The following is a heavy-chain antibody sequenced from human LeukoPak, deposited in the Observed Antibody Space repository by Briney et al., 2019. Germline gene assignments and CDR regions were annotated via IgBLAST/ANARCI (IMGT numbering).Heavy chain of an antibody. V-gene: IGHV3-33*06. J-gene: IGHJ4*02. CDR3: AKVALYSNYEDDY. CDR1: GFTFSSYG. Sequence: QPGRSLRLSCAASGFTFSSYGMHWVRQAPGKGLEWVAVIWYDGSNKYYADSVKGRFTISRDNSKNTLYLQMNSLRAEDTAVYYCAKVALYSNYEDDYWGQGTLVTVSS. CDR2: IWYDGSNK. D-gene: IGHD4-11*01.